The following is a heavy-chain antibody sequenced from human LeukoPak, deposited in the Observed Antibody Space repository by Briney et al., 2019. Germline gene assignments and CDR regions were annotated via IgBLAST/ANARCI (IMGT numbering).Heavy chain of an antibody. J-gene: IGHJ5*02. V-gene: IGHV3-23*01. CDR2: ITDSGDSGGRT. CDR3: GRVNGDSAWVDP. CDR1: GITFSNYA. Sequence: PGGSLRLSCAASGITFSNYAMSWVRQAPGKGLEWVSGITDSGDSGGRTYYADPVKGRFTISRDNAKNTLLLQMNSLRAEDTAVYYCGRVNGDSAWVDPWGQGTLVTVSS. D-gene: IGHD3-10*01.